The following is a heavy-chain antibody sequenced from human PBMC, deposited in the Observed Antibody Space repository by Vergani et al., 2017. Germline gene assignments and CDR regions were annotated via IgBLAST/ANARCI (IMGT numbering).Heavy chain of an antibody. D-gene: IGHD5-24*01. CDR3: ARDGGYKAMDV. CDR1: GDSTDDDF. Sequence: QVQLQESGPGQVRPSETLSLTCSVSGDSTDDDFRSWIRQPAGKGLEWIGRMCSTTGSFDYNPSLKSRLTMSFDTSKNQFFLKLRSVTAADTGVYYCARDGGYKAMDVWGRGTTVIVS. J-gene: IGHJ6*03. V-gene: IGHV4-4*07. CDR2: MCSTTGSF.